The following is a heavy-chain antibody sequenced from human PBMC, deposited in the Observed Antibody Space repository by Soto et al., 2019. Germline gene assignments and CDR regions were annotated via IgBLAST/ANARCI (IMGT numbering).Heavy chain of an antibody. CDR1: GGSISSSSYY. J-gene: IGHJ4*02. V-gene: IGHV4-39*07. CDR2: IYYSGST. CDR3: ASSSYGDYWLLDY. D-gene: IGHD4-17*01. Sequence: SETLSLTCTVSGGSISSSSYYWGWIRQPPGKGLEWIGCIYYSGSTNYNPSLKSRVTISVDTSKNQFSLKLSSVTAADTAVYYCASSSYGDYWLLDYWGQGTLVTVSS.